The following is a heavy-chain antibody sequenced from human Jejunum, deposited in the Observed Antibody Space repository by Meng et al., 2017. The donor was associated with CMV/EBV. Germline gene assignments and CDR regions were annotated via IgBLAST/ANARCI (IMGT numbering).Heavy chain of an antibody. CDR2: FVNYVDT. Sequence: VHRLEAGPGGKKAGASVRVSCKASGYTFGSYGICWVRQAPGQGLEWMGWFVNYVDTYPAPKFQGRVTMTTDTHTNTAFMELRSLTSDDTAVYYCASGTPGRSYCDYWGQGTLVTVSS. CDR3: ASGTPGRSYCDY. D-gene: IGHD2-15*01. J-gene: IGHJ4*02. CDR1: GYTFGSYG. V-gene: IGHV1-18*01.